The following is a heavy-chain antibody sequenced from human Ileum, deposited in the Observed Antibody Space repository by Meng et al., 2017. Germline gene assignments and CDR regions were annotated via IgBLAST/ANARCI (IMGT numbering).Heavy chain of an antibody. CDR1: GYTFTSYG. CDR3: ARDYSGTSYRFPDY. D-gene: IGHD1-26*01. V-gene: IGHV1-18*01. CDR2: ISVYNGNT. J-gene: IGHJ4*02. Sequence: QVHLVQSGAEVKKPGASAMVSCYAFGYTFTSYGISWVRQAPGQGLEWMGGISVYNGNTNYAQKFQGRVTMTADTSTSTAYMELRSLRSDDTAVYYCARDYSGTSYRFPDYWGQGTLVTVSS.